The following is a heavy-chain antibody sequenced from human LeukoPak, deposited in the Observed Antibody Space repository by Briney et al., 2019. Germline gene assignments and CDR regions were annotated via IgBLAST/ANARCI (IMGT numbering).Heavy chain of an antibody. D-gene: IGHD3-3*01. CDR3: ARHSYDFWSGYYTDAFDI. J-gene: IGHJ3*02. Sequence: SETLSLTCTVSGGSISSYYWSWIRQPPGKGLEWVGYIYTSGSTNYNPSLKSRVTISVDTSKNQFSLKLSSVTAADTAVYYCARHSYDFWSGYYTDAFDIWGQGTMVTVSS. CDR2: IYTSGST. V-gene: IGHV4-4*09. CDR1: GGSISSYY.